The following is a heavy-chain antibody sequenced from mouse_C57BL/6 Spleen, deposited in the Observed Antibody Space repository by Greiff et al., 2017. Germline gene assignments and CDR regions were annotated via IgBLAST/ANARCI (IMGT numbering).Heavy chain of an antibody. J-gene: IGHJ1*03. CDR3: AVITTVVAEWYFDV. CDR1: GFNIKNTY. V-gene: IGHV14-3*01. CDR2: IDPANGNT. D-gene: IGHD1-1*01. Sequence: VQLQQSVAELVRPGASVKLSCTASGFNIKNTYMPWVKQRPEQGLEWIGRIDPANGNTKYAPKFQGKATITADTSSNTAYLQLSSLTSEDTAIYYSAVITTVVAEWYFDVWGTGTTVTVSS.